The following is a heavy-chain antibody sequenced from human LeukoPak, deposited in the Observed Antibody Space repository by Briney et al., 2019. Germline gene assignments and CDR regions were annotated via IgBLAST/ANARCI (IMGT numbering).Heavy chain of an antibody. J-gene: IGHJ4*02. Sequence: GGSLRLSCAASGFTFSSYGMHWVRQAPGKGLEWVAVIWYDGSNKYYADSVKGRFTISRDNSKNTLYLQMNSLRAEDTAVYYCSRGRVITTSDDFDYWGQGTLVTVSS. V-gene: IGHV3-33*01. CDR3: SRGRVITTSDDFDY. CDR1: GFTFSSYG. CDR2: IWYDGSNK. D-gene: IGHD3-22*01.